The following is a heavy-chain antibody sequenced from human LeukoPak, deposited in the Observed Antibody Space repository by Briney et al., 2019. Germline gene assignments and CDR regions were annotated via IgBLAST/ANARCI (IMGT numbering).Heavy chain of an antibody. J-gene: IGHJ3*02. CDR3: ARRRITIFGVVNGDAFDI. CDR1: GGSISSYY. V-gene: IGHV4-59*01. CDR2: IYYSGST. Sequence: SETLSLTCTVSGGSISSYYWSWIRQPPGKGLEWIGYIYYSGSTNYNPPLKSRVTISVDTSKNQFSLKLSSVTAADTAVYYCARRRITIFGVVNGDAFDIWGQGTMVTVSS. D-gene: IGHD3-3*01.